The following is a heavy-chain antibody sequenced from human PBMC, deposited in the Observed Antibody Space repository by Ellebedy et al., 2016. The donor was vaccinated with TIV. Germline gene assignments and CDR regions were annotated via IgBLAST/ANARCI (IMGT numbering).Heavy chain of an antibody. V-gene: IGHV3-23*01. J-gene: IGHJ4*02. CDR3: AKGRGGGSDSSAPRYYFDY. CDR2: ISHTGSRT. CDR1: GFTFSSYA. D-gene: IGHD3-22*01. Sequence: PGGSLRLSCAASGFTFSSYAMSWVRQAPGKGLAWVSTISHTGSRTYYAESVEGRFTISRDNSKKKLYLQMNSLRAEEKAIYDCAKGRGGGSDSSAPRYYFDYWGLGTLVTVSS.